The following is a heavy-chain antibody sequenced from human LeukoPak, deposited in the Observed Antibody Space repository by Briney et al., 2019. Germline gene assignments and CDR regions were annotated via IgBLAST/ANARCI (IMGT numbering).Heavy chain of an antibody. CDR2: IYYDGYNT. V-gene: IGHV3-33*01. Sequence: QPGGSLRFSCAASGFTFSIDGLHWVRQAPGKGLEWVAVIYYDGYNTYYADSVKGRFTISRDNSKNMMYLQMDSLSPEDTAVYYCARAGGSGSYNAFDIWGPGTMVTVSS. D-gene: IGHD3-10*01. CDR3: ARAGGSGSYNAFDI. J-gene: IGHJ3*02. CDR1: GFTFSIDG.